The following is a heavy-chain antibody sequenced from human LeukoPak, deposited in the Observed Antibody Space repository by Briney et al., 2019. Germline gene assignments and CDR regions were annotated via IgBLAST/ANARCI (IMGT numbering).Heavy chain of an antibody. CDR3: ARGITRQLGALRY. J-gene: IGHJ4*02. D-gene: IGHD6-13*01. CDR1: GYTFTSYD. Sequence: GASVKVSCKASGYTFTSYDINWVRQTTGQGLEWMGWMNPNSGNTGYAQKFQGRVTITRNTSISTAYMELSSLRSEDTAVYYCARGITRQLGALRYWGQGTLVTVSS. CDR2: MNPNSGNT. V-gene: IGHV1-8*03.